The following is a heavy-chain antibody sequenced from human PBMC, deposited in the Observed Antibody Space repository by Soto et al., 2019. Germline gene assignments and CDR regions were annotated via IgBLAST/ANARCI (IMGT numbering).Heavy chain of an antibody. CDR2: INPQSGST. CDR1: GDTFTSYY. CDR3: ARSSGGNFGIIIEGSNWFDP. V-gene: IGHV1-46*01. Sequence: ASVKVSCKAPGDTFTSYYLNWVRQAPGQGLEWMGVINPQSGSTKYAQKFQGRVTMTRDTSRSTVYMELRSLRSDDTAIYYCARSSGGNFGIIIEGSNWFDPWGQGTLVTVSS. J-gene: IGHJ5*02. D-gene: IGHD3-3*01.